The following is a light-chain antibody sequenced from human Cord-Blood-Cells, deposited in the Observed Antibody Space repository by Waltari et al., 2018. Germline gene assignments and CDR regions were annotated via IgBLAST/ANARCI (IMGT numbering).Light chain of an antibody. J-gene: IGKJ1*01. CDR2: GAS. Sequence: EIVLTQSPGTLSLSPGERVTLSCRASQSVSSSYLAWYQQEPGQAPRLLIYGASSRATGIPDRFSGSGSGTDFTLTISRLEPEDFAVYYCQQYGSSPPWTFGQGTKVEIK. CDR1: QSVSSSY. V-gene: IGKV3-20*01. CDR3: QQYGSSPPWT.